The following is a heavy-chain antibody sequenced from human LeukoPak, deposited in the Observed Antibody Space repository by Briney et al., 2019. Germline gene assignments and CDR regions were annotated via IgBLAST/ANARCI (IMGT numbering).Heavy chain of an antibody. CDR2: IIPIFGTA. CDR1: GYTFTSYG. J-gene: IGHJ6*02. V-gene: IGHV1-69*13. CDR3: AKNPPPLYYDFWSGYPDPGDYYYSSGMDV. D-gene: IGHD3-3*01. Sequence: GASVKVSCKASGYTFTSYGISWVRQAPGQGLEWMGGIIPIFGTANYAQKFQGRVTITADESTSTAYMELSSLRSEDTAVYYCAKNPPPLYYDFWSGYPDPGDYYYSSGMDVWGQGTTVTVSS.